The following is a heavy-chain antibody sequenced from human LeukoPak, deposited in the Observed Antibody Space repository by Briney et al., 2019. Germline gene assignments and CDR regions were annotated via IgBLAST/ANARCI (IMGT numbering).Heavy chain of an antibody. CDR3: ARYYDISRRSDP. V-gene: IGHV3-7*01. D-gene: IGHD3-9*01. Sequence: SGGSLRLSCAASGFTFSSYGMSWVRQGPGKGLEWVSNIRQDGSEKYYVDSVKGRFTISRDNAKNSLYLQMNSLRAEDTAVYYCARYYDISRRSDPWGQGTLVTVSS. CDR1: GFTFSSYG. J-gene: IGHJ5*02. CDR2: IRQDGSEK.